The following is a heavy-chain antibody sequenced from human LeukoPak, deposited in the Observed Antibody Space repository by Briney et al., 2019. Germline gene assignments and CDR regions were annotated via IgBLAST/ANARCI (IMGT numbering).Heavy chain of an antibody. D-gene: IGHD6-19*01. CDR3: ARYKSAGSLDY. CDR1: GGSISSGGYY. CDR2: IYYSGST. V-gene: IGHV4-31*03. J-gene: IGHJ4*02. Sequence: SETLSLTCTVSGGSISSGGYYWSWIRQHPGKGLEWIGYIYYSGSTYYNPSLKSRVTISVDTSKNQFSLKLSSVTAADTAVYYCARYKSAGSLDYWGQGTLVTVSS.